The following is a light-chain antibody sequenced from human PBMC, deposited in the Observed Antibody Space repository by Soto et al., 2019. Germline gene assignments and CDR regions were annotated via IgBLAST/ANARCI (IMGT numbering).Light chain of an antibody. CDR1: QSVASN. V-gene: IGKV3-15*01. J-gene: IGKJ1*01. CDR2: GAS. CDR3: QQYNNWPPWT. Sequence: EIVLTHSPGTLSLSRWEIATLSCRASQSVASNYLGWYQQKPGQAPRVLIYGASTRATGIPARFSGSGSGTEFTLTISSLQSEDFAVYFCQQYNNWPPWTFGQGTKVDIK.